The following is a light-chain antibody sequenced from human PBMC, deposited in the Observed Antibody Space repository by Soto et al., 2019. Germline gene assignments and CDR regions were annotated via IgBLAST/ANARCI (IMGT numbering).Light chain of an antibody. CDR2: EVS. J-gene: IGLJ1*01. V-gene: IGLV2-14*01. CDR3: ISYNPDDTFL. Sequence: QSALTQPASVSGSPGQSLTISCTGTSNDIGRYNHVSWYQHHPGKAPKLIISEVSNLPSGVSNRFSGSKSGYTASLTISGLHSEDEAGYFCISYNPDDTFLFGTGTKVTVL. CDR1: SNDIGRYNH.